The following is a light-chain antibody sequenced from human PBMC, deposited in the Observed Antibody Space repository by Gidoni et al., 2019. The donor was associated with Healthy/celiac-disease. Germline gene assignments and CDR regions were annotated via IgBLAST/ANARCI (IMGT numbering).Light chain of an antibody. V-gene: IGKV1-39*01. CDR2: AAS. J-gene: IGKJ1*01. Sequence: PMTPSPSSLSASVGDRVTITCRASQSISSYLNWYQQKPGKAPKLLIYAASSLQSGVPSRFSGSGSGTDFTLTISSLQPEDFATYYCQQSYSTPLAFXQXTKVEIK. CDR3: QQSYSTPLA. CDR1: QSISSY.